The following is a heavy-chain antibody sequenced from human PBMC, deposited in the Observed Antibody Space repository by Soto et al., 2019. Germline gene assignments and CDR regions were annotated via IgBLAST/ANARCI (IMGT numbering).Heavy chain of an antibody. D-gene: IGHD3-10*01. CDR1: GFTFSSYA. CDR3: AKDSGVDYYGSGSYYGFDY. V-gene: IGHV3-23*01. J-gene: IGHJ4*02. CDR2: ISGSGGST. Sequence: VGSLRLSCAASGFTFSSYAMSWVRQAPGKGLEWVSAISGSGGSTYYADSVKGRFTISRDNSKNTLYLQMNSLRAEDTAVYYCAKDSGVDYYGSGSYYGFDYWGQGTLVTVSS.